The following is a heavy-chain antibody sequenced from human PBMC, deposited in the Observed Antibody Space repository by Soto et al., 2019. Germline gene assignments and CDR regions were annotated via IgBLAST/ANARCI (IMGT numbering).Heavy chain of an antibody. J-gene: IGHJ5*02. V-gene: IGHV3-48*01. Sequence: EVQLVESGGGLVQPGGSLRLSCAASGFTFSSYSMNWVRQAPGKGLEWVSYISSSSSTIYYADSVKGRFTIARDNAKTSLYLQRNRLRAEDTAVYYCARHPERIAQIGWFDPWGQGTLVTVSS. CDR1: GFTFSSYS. D-gene: IGHD6-13*01. CDR2: ISSSSSTI. CDR3: ARHPERIAQIGWFDP.